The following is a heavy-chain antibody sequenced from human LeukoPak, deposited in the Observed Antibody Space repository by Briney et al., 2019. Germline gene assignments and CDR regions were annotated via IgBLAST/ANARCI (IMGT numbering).Heavy chain of an antibody. Sequence: ASVKVSCKASGYTXTGYYMHGVRQAPGQGLEWMGWINPNSGGTNYAQKFQGRVTMTRDTSISTAYMELGSLTSDDTAVYYCARMRDLVGTSPLAYWGQGTLVTVSS. J-gene: IGHJ4*02. CDR1: GYTXTGYY. CDR2: INPNSGGT. D-gene: IGHD1-26*01. CDR3: ARMRDLVGTSPLAY. V-gene: IGHV1-2*02.